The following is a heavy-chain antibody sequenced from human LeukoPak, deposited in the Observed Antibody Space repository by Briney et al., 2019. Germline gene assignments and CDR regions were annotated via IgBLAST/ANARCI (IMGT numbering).Heavy chain of an antibody. CDR1: GGTFSSYA. CDR3: ARDWGSALWFGSGPEVYYYYYGMDV. D-gene: IGHD3-10*01. CDR2: IIPIFGTA. J-gene: IGHJ6*02. Sequence: GASVKVSCKASGGTFSSYAISWVRQAPGQGLEWMGGIIPIFGTANYAQKFQGRVTITADESTSTAYMELSSLRSEDTAVYYCARDWGSALWFGSGPEVYYYYYGMDVWGQGTTVTVSS. V-gene: IGHV1-69*01.